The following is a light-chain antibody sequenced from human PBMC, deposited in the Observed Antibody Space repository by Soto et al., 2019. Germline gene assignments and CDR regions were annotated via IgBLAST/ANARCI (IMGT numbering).Light chain of an antibody. CDR1: RSDVGSYNF. CDR3: SSYAGDSALI. Sequence: QSALTQPASVSGSPGQSISISCTGSRSDVGSYNFVSWYQLFPGKAPKLIIYEADKRPSRVSSRFSGSKSGFTASLTISGLQAEDEADYFCSSYAGDSALIFGGGTKLTVL. J-gene: IGLJ2*01. CDR2: EAD. V-gene: IGLV2-23*01.